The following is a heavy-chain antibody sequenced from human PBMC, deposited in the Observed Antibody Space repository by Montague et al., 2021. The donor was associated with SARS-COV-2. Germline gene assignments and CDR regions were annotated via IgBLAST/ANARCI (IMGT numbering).Heavy chain of an antibody. J-gene: IGHJ5*02. V-gene: IGHV4-59*01. CDR3: ARGGDRNWFDP. D-gene: IGHD2-21*01. CDR1: GGSISSYY. Sequence: SETLSLTCTVSGGSISSYYWSWIRQPPGKGLEWMGYIYYSGSTNYNPSLKSRVTISVDTSKNQFSLKLSSVTAAAAAVYYCARGGDRNWFDPWGQGTLVTVSS. CDR2: IYYSGST.